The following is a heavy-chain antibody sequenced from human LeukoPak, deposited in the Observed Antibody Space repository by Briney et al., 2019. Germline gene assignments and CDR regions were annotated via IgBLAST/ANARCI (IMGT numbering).Heavy chain of an antibody. D-gene: IGHD3-10*01. CDR3: ARGRGPYYYGSWSYYFDY. CDR2: INHSGST. CDR1: GGSFSGYY. V-gene: IGHV4-34*01. J-gene: IGHJ4*02. Sequence: SETLSLTCAVYGGSFSGYYWSWIRQPPGKGLEWIGEINHSGSTNYNPSLKSRVTISVDTSKNQFSLKLSSVTAADTAVYYCARGRGPYYYGSWSYYFDYWGQGTLVTVSS.